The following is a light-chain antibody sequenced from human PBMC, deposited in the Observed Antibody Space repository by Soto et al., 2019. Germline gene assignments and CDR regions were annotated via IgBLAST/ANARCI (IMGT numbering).Light chain of an antibody. Sequence: EIVLTQSPGTLSLSPGEGATLSCRASQSVSTNFFAWYQQKPGQAPRLLIYGASTRATVIPDRFSGSGSGTDFTLTISRLEPEDFGVYYCQQYGRTSWTFGQGTKVEIK. J-gene: IGKJ1*01. CDR2: GAS. CDR3: QQYGRTSWT. V-gene: IGKV3-20*01. CDR1: QSVSTNF.